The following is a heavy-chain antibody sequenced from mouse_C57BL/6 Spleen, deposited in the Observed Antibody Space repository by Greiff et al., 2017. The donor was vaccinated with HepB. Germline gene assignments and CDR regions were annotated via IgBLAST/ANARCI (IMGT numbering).Heavy chain of an antibody. V-gene: IGHV1-53*01. CDR2: INPSNGGT. CDR3: ALDYGSSYAMDY. CDR1: GYTFTSYW. D-gene: IGHD1-1*01. Sequence: QVQLQQPGTELVKPGASVKLSCKASGYTFTSYWMHWVKQRTGQGLEWIGNINPSNGGTNYNEKFKSKATLTVDKSSSTADMQLSRLTSEDSAVYYCALDYGSSYAMDYWGQGTSVTVSS. J-gene: IGHJ4*01.